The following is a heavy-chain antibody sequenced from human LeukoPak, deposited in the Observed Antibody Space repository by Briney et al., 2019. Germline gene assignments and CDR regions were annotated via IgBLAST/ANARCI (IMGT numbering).Heavy chain of an antibody. Sequence: HPGGSLRLSCAASGFTFTTYGMHWVRQAPGKGLEWVACIYPDGINKDYADSVKGRFIISRDNSKNTLYLQMNSLRAEDTAVYYCAKDWSGNYNWSDPWGQGTLVTVSS. CDR2: IYPDGINK. CDR3: AKDWSGNYNWSDP. J-gene: IGHJ5*02. CDR1: GFTFTTYG. D-gene: IGHD3-3*01. V-gene: IGHV3-30*02.